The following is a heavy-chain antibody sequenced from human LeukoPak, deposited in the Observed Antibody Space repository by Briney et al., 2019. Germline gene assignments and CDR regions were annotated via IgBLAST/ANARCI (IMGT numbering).Heavy chain of an antibody. CDR3: ARGRSLHDPYDIIDY. V-gene: IGHV1-18*01. D-gene: IGHD3-22*01. CDR2: ISGYNGNT. CDR1: GYTFTSYV. J-gene: IGHJ4*02. Sequence: GASVKVSCKASGYTFTSYVITWVRQAPGQGLEWMGWISGYNGNTNYAQKLQGRVTMTTDTSTSTAYMELRSLRSDDTAVYYCARGRSLHDPYDIIDYWGQGTLVTVSS.